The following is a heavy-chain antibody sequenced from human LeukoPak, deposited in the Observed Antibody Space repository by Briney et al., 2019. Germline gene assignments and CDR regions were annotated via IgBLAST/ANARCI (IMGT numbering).Heavy chain of an antibody. D-gene: IGHD5-18*01. Sequence: SETLSLTCTVSGGSISSYYWSWIRQPPGKGLEWIGYIYYSGSTNYNPSLKSRGTISVDTSKNQFSLKLSSVTAADTAVYYCARARIQLWLLGAFDIWGQGTMVTVSS. CDR1: GGSISSYY. CDR2: IYYSGST. V-gene: IGHV4-59*01. CDR3: ARARIQLWLLGAFDI. J-gene: IGHJ3*02.